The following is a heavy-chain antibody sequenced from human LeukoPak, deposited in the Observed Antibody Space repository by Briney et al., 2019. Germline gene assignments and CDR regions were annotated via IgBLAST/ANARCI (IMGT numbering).Heavy chain of an antibody. CDR3: ARLQAAAGTFDY. J-gene: IGHJ4*02. CDR1: DGSISSNSYY. CDR2: IYYSGST. D-gene: IGHD6-13*01. V-gene: IGHV4-39*01. Sequence: SETLSLTCTVSDGSISSNSYYWGWIRRHPGKGLEWIGSIYYSGSTYYNSSLKSRVTIFVDTSKNRFSLNLTSVTAADTAVYYCARLQAAAGTFDYWGQGTLVTVSS.